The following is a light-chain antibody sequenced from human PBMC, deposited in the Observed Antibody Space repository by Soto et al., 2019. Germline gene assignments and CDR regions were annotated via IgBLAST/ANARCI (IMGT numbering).Light chain of an antibody. J-gene: IGKJ5*01. V-gene: IGKV1-9*01. CDR2: AAS. CDR1: QGISSY. Sequence: ELIASPAPLSASLGDRAPTTCRARQGISSYLAWYQQKPGQAPKLLIYAASTLQSGVPSRFRGSGSGTDFTLTISSLQPEDVATYYCQQLNSYPITCGQGTRLEIK. CDR3: QQLNSYPIT.